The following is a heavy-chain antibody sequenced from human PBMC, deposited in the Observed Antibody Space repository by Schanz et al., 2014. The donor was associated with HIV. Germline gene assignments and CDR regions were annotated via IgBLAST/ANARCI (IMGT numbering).Heavy chain of an antibody. CDR2: MNPNSGHT. Sequence: QVQLVQSGAEVKKPGASVKVSCWTSGYIFNAYDINWVRQATGQGLEWMGWMNPNSGHTGYAQKFQGRVDMTRTTSISTAYMELSRLRSDDTAVYYCAREGTAARQFYYYGMDVWGQGTTVSVSS. D-gene: IGHD6-6*01. CDR1: GYIFNAYD. J-gene: IGHJ6*02. V-gene: IGHV1-8*01. CDR3: AREGTAARQFYYYGMDV.